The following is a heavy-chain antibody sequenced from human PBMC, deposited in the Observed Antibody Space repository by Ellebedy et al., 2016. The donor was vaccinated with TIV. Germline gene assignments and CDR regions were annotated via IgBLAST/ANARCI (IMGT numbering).Heavy chain of an antibody. J-gene: IGHJ5*02. CDR3: ARLHCSTTDPRLNWFDP. D-gene: IGHD2-2*01. CDR1: GDSISSSGYF. CDR2: IYYGGCT. Sequence: GSLRLXXTVSGDSISSSGYFWGWIRQPPGEGLEWIASIYYGGCTYYNPSLKSRLTISVDTSKNQFSLKVTSVTAADTAVYYCARLHCSTTDPRLNWFDPWGQGTLVTVSS. V-gene: IGHV4-39*01.